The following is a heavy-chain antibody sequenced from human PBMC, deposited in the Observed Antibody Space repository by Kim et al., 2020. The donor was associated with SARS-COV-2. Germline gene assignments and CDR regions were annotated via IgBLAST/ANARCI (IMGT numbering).Heavy chain of an antibody. V-gene: IGHV3-30-3*01. CDR2: ISYDGSNK. Sequence: GGSLRLSCAASGFTFSSYAMNWVRQAPGKGLEWVAAISYDGSNKYYADSVKGRFTISRDNSKNTLYLQMNSLRAEDTAVYYCARVATTGFRNYGGSLDAFEICGDGRMVTVS. CDR3: ARVATTGFRNYGGSLDAFEI. J-gene: IGHJ3*02. CDR1: GFTFSSYA. D-gene: IGHD2-15*01.